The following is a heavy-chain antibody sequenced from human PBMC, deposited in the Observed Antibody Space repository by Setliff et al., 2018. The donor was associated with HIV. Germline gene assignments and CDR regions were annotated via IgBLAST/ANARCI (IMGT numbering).Heavy chain of an antibody. Sequence: SLRLSCAASGFTFSSYGMHWVRQAPGKGLEWVAFIRYDGSNKYYADSVKGRFTISRDNSKNTLYLQMNRLRAEDTAVYYCAKDRYYDSSGSPFDYWGQGTLVTVSS. V-gene: IGHV3-30*02. J-gene: IGHJ4*02. D-gene: IGHD3-22*01. CDR2: IRYDGSNK. CDR3: AKDRYYDSSGSPFDY. CDR1: GFTFSSYG.